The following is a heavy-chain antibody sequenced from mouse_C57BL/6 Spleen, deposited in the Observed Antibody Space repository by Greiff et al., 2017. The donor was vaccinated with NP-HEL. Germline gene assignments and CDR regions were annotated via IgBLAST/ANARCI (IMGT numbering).Heavy chain of an antibody. CDR2: IDPETGGT. CDR3: TREGDGSSFWYFDV. D-gene: IGHD1-1*01. Sequence: VKLQQSGAELVRPGASVTLSCKASGYTFTDYEMHWVKQTPVHGLEWIGAIDPETGGTAYNQKFKGKAILTADKSSSTAYMELRSLTSEDSAVYYCTREGDGSSFWYFDVWGTGTTVTVSS. V-gene: IGHV1-15*01. CDR1: GYTFTDYE. J-gene: IGHJ1*03.